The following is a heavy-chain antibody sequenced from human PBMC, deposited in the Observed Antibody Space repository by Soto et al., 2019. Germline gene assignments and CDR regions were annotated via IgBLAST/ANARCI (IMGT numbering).Heavy chain of an antibody. V-gene: IGHV3-33*01. CDR2: IWYDGSNK. D-gene: IGHD2-15*01. Sequence: QVQLVESGGGVVQPGRSLRLSCAASGFTFSSYGMHWVRQAPGKGLEWVAVIWYDGSNKYYADSVKGRFTISRDNSKNTLYLQMNRLRAEDTAVYYCARVGIGYCSGGSCYGIDYWGQGTLVTVSS. CDR1: GFTFSSYG. J-gene: IGHJ4*02. CDR3: ARVGIGYCSGGSCYGIDY.